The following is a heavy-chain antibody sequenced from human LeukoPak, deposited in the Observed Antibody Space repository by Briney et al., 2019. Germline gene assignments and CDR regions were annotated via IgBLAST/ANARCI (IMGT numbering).Heavy chain of an antibody. CDR3: TSLEFWQQGDDAFDI. J-gene: IGHJ3*02. CDR1: GFTFSGSA. CDR2: IRSTANGYAT. Sequence: PGGSLRLSCAASGFTFSGSALHWVRQASGKGLEWVGRIRSTANGYATAYAASVKGRFTISRDDSKNTAYLQMNSLKTEDTAVYYCTSLEFWQQGDDAFDIWGQGTMVTVSS. D-gene: IGHD6-13*01. V-gene: IGHV3-73*01.